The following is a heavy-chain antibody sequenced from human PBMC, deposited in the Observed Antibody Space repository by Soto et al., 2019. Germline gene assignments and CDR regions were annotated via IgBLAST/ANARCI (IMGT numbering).Heavy chain of an antibody. V-gene: IGHV3-15*01. D-gene: IGHD1-26*01. CDR2: IKTKADAETT. CDR3: TTDGATILFDP. CDR1: GFTFSNAW. Sequence: EVQLVESGGDLVKPGESLRLSCAASGFTFSNAWMSWVRQAPGKGLEWVGRIKTKADAETTDYAAPVKGRFTISRDDSKNTRYLQMTSLKTEDTALYYCTTDGATILFDPWGQGALVTVSS. J-gene: IGHJ5*02.